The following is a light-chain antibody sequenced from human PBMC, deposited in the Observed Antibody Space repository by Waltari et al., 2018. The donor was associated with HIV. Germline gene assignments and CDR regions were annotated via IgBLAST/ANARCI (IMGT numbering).Light chain of an antibody. CDR1: SPNIGSNY. J-gene: IGLJ2*01. CDR2: MSD. Sequence: QSVLTQSPSASGTPGQRVTISCSGSSPNIGSNYVYWYQQPPGTAPKLLIYMSDQRPSGVPDRFSESKSGTSASLAISGLRSEDEAEYYCAAWDDSLSATVFGGGTKLTVL. CDR3: AAWDDSLSATV. V-gene: IGLV1-47*01.